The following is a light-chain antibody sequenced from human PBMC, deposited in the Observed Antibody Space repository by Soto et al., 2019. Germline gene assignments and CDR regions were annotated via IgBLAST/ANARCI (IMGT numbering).Light chain of an antibody. CDR1: SSDVGGYNY. J-gene: IGLJ2*01. CDR3: SSYSSSSNLV. CDR2: DVR. V-gene: IGLV2-14*01. Sequence: QSALTQPTSVSGSPGQSISISCTGSSSDVGGYNYVSWYQQHPGKAPKLMIYDVRNRPSGVSNRFSGSRSGNTASLTISGLQAEDEADYYCSSYSSSSNLVFGGGTKVTVL.